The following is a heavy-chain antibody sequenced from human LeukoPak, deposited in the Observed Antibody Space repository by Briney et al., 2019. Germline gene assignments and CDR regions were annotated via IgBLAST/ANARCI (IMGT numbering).Heavy chain of an antibody. V-gene: IGHV4-59*01. Sequence: SETLSLTCTVSGASISSYYWSWIRQPPGKRLEWIGYIYYSGSTNYNPSLKSRVTISVDTSKNQFSLKLSSVTAADTAVYYCARAYYGKYDFDYWGQGALVTVSS. D-gene: IGHD3-3*01. CDR1: GASISSYY. CDR2: IYYSGST. CDR3: ARAYYGKYDFDY. J-gene: IGHJ4*02.